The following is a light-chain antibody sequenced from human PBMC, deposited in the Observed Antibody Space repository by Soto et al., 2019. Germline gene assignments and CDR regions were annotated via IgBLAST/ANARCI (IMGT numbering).Light chain of an antibody. CDR2: AAS. V-gene: IGKV1-9*01. J-gene: IGKJ4*01. Sequence: DIHLTQSPSFLSASVGDRVTITCRASQDISIYLGWYQQKPGKAPKLLIYAASTLQSGVPSRFSGSGSGTDFTLTISSLQPEDFATYYCQQLDTFLLTFGGGTKVDIK. CDR3: QQLDTFLLT. CDR1: QDISIY.